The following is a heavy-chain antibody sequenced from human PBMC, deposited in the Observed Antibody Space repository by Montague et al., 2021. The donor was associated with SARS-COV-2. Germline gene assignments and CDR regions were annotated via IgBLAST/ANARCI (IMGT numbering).Heavy chain of an antibody. J-gene: IGHJ4*02. CDR3: ARVGRRTTVTPRGVITLHYFDY. CDR2: IYYSGST. V-gene: IGHV4-31*03. CDR1: GGSISSGGYY. D-gene: IGHD4-17*01. Sequence: TLSLTCTVSGGSISSGGYYWSWIRQHPGKGLEWIGYIYYSGSTYYTPSLKIRVTISVDTSKIQFSLKLSSVTAADTAVYYCARVGRRTTVTPRGVITLHYFDYWGQGTLVTVSS.